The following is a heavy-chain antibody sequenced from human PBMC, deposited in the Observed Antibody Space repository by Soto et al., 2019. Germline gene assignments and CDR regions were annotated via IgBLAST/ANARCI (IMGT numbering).Heavy chain of an antibody. Sequence: QLQLQESGPGLVKPSETLSLTCTVSGGSISSSSYYWGWIRQPPGKGLEWIGSIYYSGSTYYNPSLKSRVTISVDTSKTQFSLKLSSVTAADTAVYYCARTKASIAARLVDYWGQGTLVTVSS. CDR2: IYYSGST. V-gene: IGHV4-39*01. J-gene: IGHJ4*02. D-gene: IGHD6-6*01. CDR3: ARTKASIAARLVDY. CDR1: GGSISSSSYY.